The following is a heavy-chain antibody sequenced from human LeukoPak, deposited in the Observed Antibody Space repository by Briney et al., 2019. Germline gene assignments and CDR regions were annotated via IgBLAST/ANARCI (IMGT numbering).Heavy chain of an antibody. Sequence: PSETLSLTCAVYSVSFSGHLWSWIRQPPGKGLEWMGEVTHSGNTNYNPSLKSRVTISVDTSKNQFSLKLSSVTAADTAVYYCARGPQIHYYDNSGYYFFDYWGQGALVTVSS. CDR2: VTHSGNT. J-gene: IGHJ4*02. D-gene: IGHD3-22*01. V-gene: IGHV4-34*01. CDR3: ARGPQIHYYDNSGYYFFDY. CDR1: SVSFSGHL.